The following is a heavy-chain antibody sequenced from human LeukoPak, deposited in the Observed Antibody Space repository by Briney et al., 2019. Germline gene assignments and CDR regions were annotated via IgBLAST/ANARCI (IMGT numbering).Heavy chain of an antibody. CDR2: ISSSGSTI. V-gene: IGHV3-11*01. J-gene: IGHJ4*02. CDR3: ARNGPPPLEYQLLYSDY. D-gene: IGHD2-2*02. CDR1: GFTFSDYY. Sequence: KAGGSLRLSCAASGFTFSDYYMSWIRQAPGKGLEWVSYISSSGSTIYHADSVKGRFTISRDNAKNSLYLQMNSLRAEDTAVYYCARNGPPPLEYQLLYSDYWGQGTLVTVSS.